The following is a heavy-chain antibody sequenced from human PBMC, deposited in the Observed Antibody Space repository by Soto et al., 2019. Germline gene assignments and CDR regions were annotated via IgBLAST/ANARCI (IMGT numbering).Heavy chain of an antibody. V-gene: IGHV2-5*01. CDR3: AHISGYSSGWSYYYYYGMDV. CDR1: GFSLSTSGVG. CDR2: IYWNDDK. D-gene: IGHD6-19*01. J-gene: IGHJ6*02. Sequence: SGPTLVNPTQTLTLTCTFSGFSLSTSGVGVGWIRQPPGKALEWLALIYWNDDKRCSPSLKSRLTITKDTSKNQVVLTMTNMDPVDTATYYCAHISGYSSGWSYYYYYGMDVWGQGTTVTVSS.